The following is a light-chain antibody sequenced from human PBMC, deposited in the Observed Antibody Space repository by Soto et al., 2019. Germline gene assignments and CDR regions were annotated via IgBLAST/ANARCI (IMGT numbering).Light chain of an antibody. V-gene: IGKV3-15*01. Sequence: EILMTQSPATLSVSPGERATLSCRASQSISSNLAWYHHKPGQAPRLLIYDAFTRATGIPARFSGSGSGTDFTLTISSLQSEDFAVFYCQQYNSWPETFGQGTKVEI. CDR2: DAF. CDR3: QQYNSWPET. CDR1: QSISSN. J-gene: IGKJ1*01.